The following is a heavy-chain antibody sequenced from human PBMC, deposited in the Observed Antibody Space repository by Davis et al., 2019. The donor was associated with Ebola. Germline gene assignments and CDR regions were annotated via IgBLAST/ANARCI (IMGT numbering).Heavy chain of an antibody. CDR1: GFTFSSYS. D-gene: IGHD6-6*01. V-gene: IGHV3-21*04. Sequence: GESLKISCAASGFTFSSYSMNWVRQAPGKGLEWVSSISSSSSYIYYADSVKGRFTISRDNAKNSLYLQMNSLRAEDTAVYYCARDPRIGSSSAFYYYYYGMDVWGQGTTVTVSS. CDR2: ISSSSSYI. CDR3: ARDPRIGSSSAFYYYYYGMDV. J-gene: IGHJ6*02.